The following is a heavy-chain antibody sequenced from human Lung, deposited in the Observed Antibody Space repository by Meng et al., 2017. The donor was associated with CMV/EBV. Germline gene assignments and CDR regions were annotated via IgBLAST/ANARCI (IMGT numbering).Heavy chain of an antibody. V-gene: IGHV1-8*01. CDR1: GYTFTTYD. J-gene: IGHJ6*02. CDR2: VNPNSGNT. CDR3: ARTRIEVEPDGTKIKYYNYGMDV. Sequence: SVXVSXXASGYTFTTYDINWVRQATGQGLEWMGWVNPNSGNTGYAQKFQGRVTMTRVTSISTAYMELSSLTSDDTAVYYCARTRIEVEPDGTKIKYYNYGMDVWGQRXTVTVSS. D-gene: IGHD2-15*01.